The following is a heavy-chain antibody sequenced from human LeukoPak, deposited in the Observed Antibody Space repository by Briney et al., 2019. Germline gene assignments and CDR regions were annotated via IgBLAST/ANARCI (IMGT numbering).Heavy chain of an antibody. CDR2: IYSSGST. CDR1: GGATSRYY. Sequence: SETLSLTCTVSGGATSRYYWSWIRQPAGKGLEWIGRIYSSGSTYYNPSLKSRVTMSVDTSKNQFSLKLTSVTAADTAVYYCARVLGLLWFGESGYYFDYWGQGTLVTVSS. J-gene: IGHJ4*02. D-gene: IGHD3-10*01. V-gene: IGHV4-4*07. CDR3: ARVLGLLWFGESGYYFDY.